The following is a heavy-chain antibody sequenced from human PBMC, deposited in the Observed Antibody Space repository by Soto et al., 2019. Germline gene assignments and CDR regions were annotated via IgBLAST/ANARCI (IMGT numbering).Heavy chain of an antibody. CDR2: VSYDGSSK. Sequence: GGSLRLSCAASGFSFTSFGIHWVRQAPGKGLEWVALVSYDGSSKLYSDSVKGRFAISRDNSKKTVDLQMNSLKTEDTAVYYCAILSTVTTTTSDYWGQGTQVTVSS. CDR3: AILSTVTTTTSDY. CDR1: GFSFTSFG. J-gene: IGHJ4*02. D-gene: IGHD4-17*01. V-gene: IGHV3-30*03.